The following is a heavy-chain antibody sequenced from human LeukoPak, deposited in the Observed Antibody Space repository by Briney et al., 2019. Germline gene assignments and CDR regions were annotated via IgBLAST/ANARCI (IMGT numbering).Heavy chain of an antibody. Sequence: GGSLRLSCAASGFTFSSYSMNWVRQAPGKGLEWVSSISSSSSYIYYADSVKGRFTISRDNAKNSLYLQMNSLRAEGTAVYYCARGGSGWYSDAFDIWGQGTMVTVSS. CDR1: GFTFSSYS. D-gene: IGHD6-19*01. CDR3: ARGGSGWYSDAFDI. V-gene: IGHV3-21*01. J-gene: IGHJ3*02. CDR2: ISSSSSYI.